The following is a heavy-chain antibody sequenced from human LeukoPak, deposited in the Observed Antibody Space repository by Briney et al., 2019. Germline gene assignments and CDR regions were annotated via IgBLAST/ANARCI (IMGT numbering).Heavy chain of an antibody. D-gene: IGHD2-2*03. Sequence: GSLRLSCAASGFTFSSYAMSWVRQAPGKGLEWVSAISGSGGSTYYADSVKGRFTISRDNSKNTLYLQMNSLRAEDTAVYYCAKDGYCSSTSCYLNWFDPWGQGTLVTVSS. V-gene: IGHV3-23*01. CDR1: GFTFSSYA. J-gene: IGHJ5*02. CDR3: AKDGYCSSTSCYLNWFDP. CDR2: ISGSGGST.